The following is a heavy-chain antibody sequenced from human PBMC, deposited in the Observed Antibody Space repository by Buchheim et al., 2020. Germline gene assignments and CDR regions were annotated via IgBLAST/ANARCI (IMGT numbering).Heavy chain of an antibody. V-gene: IGHV3-48*01. CDR3: AAYYYDSSGTQEFDY. D-gene: IGHD3-22*01. CDR1: GFSFSSYS. Sequence: EVQLVESGGGLVQPGGSLRLSCAASGFSFSSYSMNWVREAPGKGLEWVSYISSSSSTIYYADSVKGRFTISRDNAKNSLYLRMNSLIAEDTAVYDCAAYYYDSSGTQEFDYWGQGTL. J-gene: IGHJ4*02. CDR2: ISSSSSTI.